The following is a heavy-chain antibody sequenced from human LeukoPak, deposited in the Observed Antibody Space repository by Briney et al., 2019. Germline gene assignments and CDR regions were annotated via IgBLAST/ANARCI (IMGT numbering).Heavy chain of an antibody. D-gene: IGHD3-3*01. CDR3: ARNVHGYYDFWSGYYSPIYYFDY. J-gene: IGHJ4*02. V-gene: IGHV3-66*02. Sequence: GGSLRLSCAASGFTVSSNYMSWVRQAPGKGLEWVSVIYSGGSTYYADSVKGRFTISRDKSKNTLYLQMNSLRAEDTAVYYCARNVHGYYDFWSGYYSPIYYFDYWGQGTLVTVSS. CDR2: IYSGGST. CDR1: GFTVSSNY.